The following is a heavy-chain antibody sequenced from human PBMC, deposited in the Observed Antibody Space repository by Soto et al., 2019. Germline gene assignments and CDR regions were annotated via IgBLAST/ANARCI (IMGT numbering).Heavy chain of an antibody. V-gene: IGHV3-23*01. J-gene: IGHJ5*02. CDR2: ISGSGGST. CDR1: GFTFSSYA. D-gene: IGHD3-10*01. CDR3: AKDAGIWFGEDLWFDP. Sequence: GGSLRLSCAASGFTFSSYAMSWVRQAPGKGLEWVSAISGSGGSTYYADSVKGRFTISRDNSKNTLYLQMNSLRAEDTAVYYCAKDAGIWFGEDLWFDPWGQGTLVTVSS.